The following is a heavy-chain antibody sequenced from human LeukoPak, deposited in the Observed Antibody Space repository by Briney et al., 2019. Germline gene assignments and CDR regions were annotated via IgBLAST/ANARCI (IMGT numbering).Heavy chain of an antibody. CDR1: GGSISSYY. V-gene: IGHV4-59*08. Sequence: SETLSLTCTVSGGSISSYYWSWIRQPPGKGLEWIGYIYYSGSTNYNPSLKSRVTISADTSKNQFSLKLSSVTAADTAVYYCARHPDVISMVWGKGTTVTISS. D-gene: IGHD3-10*01. CDR3: ARHPDVISMV. J-gene: IGHJ6*04. CDR2: IYYSGST.